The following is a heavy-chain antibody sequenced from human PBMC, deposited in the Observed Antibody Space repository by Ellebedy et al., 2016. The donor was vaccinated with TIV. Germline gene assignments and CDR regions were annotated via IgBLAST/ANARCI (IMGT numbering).Heavy chain of an antibody. CDR1: GGSFSGYF. CDR2: IYYSRSA. J-gene: IGHJ5*02. Sequence: MPGGSLRLSCAVSGGSFSGYFWSWIRQTPGKGLEWIGSIYYSRSAYYNPSLKSRVTVSVDTSKNQFSLNLSSVTAADTAVYYCARDPALPRGRFDTWGQGTLVTVSS. V-gene: IGHV4-34*11. CDR3: ARDPALPRGRFDT.